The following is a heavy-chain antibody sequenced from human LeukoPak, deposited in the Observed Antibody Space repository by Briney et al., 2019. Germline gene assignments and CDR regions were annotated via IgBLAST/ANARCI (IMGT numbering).Heavy chain of an antibody. V-gene: IGHV4-34*01. CDR2: INHSGST. CDR3: ARRPRKVVVTSADLDY. CDR1: GFTFSNYW. D-gene: IGHD3-22*01. J-gene: IGHJ4*02. Sequence: GSLRLSCAASGFTFSNYWMSWVRQAPGKGLEWIGEINHSGSTNYNPSLKSRVTISVDTSKNQFSLKLSSVTAADTAVYYCARRPRKVVVTSADLDYWGQGTLVTVSS.